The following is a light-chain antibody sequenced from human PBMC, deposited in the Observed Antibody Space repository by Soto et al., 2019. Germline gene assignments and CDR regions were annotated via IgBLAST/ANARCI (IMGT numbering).Light chain of an antibody. Sequence: DIQMTLSPSTLSASVGDRVTITCRASQSSSIWLARYQQKPATAPKLLIYDASSLESGVPSRFSGSGSGTEFTLTISSLQPDDFATYYCQHYNSYSWTFGQGTKVDIK. J-gene: IGKJ1*01. CDR2: DAS. CDR3: QHYNSYSWT. V-gene: IGKV1-5*01. CDR1: QSSSIW.